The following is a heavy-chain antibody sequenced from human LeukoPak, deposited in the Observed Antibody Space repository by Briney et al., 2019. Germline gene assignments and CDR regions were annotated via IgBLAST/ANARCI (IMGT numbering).Heavy chain of an antibody. Sequence: EASVKVSCKASGYTFTSYGISWVRQAPGQGLEWMGWISAYNGNTNYAQKLQGRVTMTTDTSTSTAYMELRSLRSDDTAVYYCARVDNWNDPLNVYYFDYWGQGTLVTVSS. CDR1: GYTFTSYG. D-gene: IGHD1-20*01. V-gene: IGHV1-18*01. CDR2: ISAYNGNT. CDR3: ARVDNWNDPLNVYYFDY. J-gene: IGHJ4*02.